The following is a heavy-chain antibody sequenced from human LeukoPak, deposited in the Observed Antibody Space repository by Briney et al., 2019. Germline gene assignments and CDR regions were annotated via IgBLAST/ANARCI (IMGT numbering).Heavy chain of an antibody. CDR3: ARLGAPPILYYYYYGMDV. CDR2: ISAYNGNT. J-gene: IGHJ6*02. CDR1: GYTFTSYG. V-gene: IGHV1-18*01. Sequence: ASVKVSCKASGYTFTSYGISWVRQAPGQGLEWMGWISAYNGNTNYAQKLQGRVTMTTDTSTSTAYMELRSLRSDDTAVYYCARLGAPPILYYYYYGMDVWGQGTTVTVSS.